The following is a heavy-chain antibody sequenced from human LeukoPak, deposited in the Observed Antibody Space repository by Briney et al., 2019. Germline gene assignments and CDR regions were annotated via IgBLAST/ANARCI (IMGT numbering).Heavy chain of an antibody. CDR3: ARCIQLERRGVYYYYYGMDV. J-gene: IGHJ6*04. CDR2: IIPFYGIT. D-gene: IGHD1-1*01. CDR1: GGTFGTYA. Sequence: SVKVSCKASGGTFGTYAITWVRQAPGKGLEWMGGIIPFYGITNYAEKFQGRVTITADKSTNTAYMEVDSLKSEDSAMYFCARCIQLERRGVYYYYYGMDVWGRGTTVTVSS. V-gene: IGHV1-69*10.